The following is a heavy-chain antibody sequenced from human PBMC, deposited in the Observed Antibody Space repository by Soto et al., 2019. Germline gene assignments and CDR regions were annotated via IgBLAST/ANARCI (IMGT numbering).Heavy chain of an antibody. D-gene: IGHD6-13*01. CDR2: IYPGDSDT. CDR1: GYSFTSYW. J-gene: IGHJ4*02. V-gene: IGHV5-51*03. Sequence: EVQLVQSGAEVKKPGESLQISCKGSGYSFTSYWIGWVRQMPGKGLEWMGIIYPGDSDTRYSPSFQGQVTISADKSISTAYLQWSSLKASDTAMYYCARGLLREQQLVASLLDYWGQGTLVTVSS. CDR3: ARGLLREQQLVASLLDY.